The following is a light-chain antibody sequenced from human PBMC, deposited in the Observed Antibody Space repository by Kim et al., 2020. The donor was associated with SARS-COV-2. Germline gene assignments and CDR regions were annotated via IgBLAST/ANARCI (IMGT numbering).Light chain of an antibody. CDR3: QVWDSSTV. CDR2: WNS. V-gene: IGLV3-9*01. J-gene: IGLJ1*01. CDR1: IKESKQ. Sequence: VALAQTARMTCEGNIKESKQVPWYREKPGLGGVGVICWNSDRPSGIPDRFSGSNSGSTATLTIGRAQAGEEADDYCQVWDSSTVFGTGTKGTVL.